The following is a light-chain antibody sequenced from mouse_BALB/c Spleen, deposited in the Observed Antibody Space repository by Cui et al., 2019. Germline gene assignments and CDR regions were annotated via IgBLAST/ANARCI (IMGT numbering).Light chain of an antibody. J-gene: IGKJ5*01. CDR1: ENVGTY. CDR2: GAS. CDR3: GQSYSYPT. V-gene: IGKV6-20*01. Sequence: NIVMTQSPKSMSMSVGERVTLSCKASENVGTYVSWYQQKPEQSPKLLIYGASNRYTGVTDRFTGSGSATDFTLTISSVQAEDLADYHCGQSYSYPTFGAGTKLELK.